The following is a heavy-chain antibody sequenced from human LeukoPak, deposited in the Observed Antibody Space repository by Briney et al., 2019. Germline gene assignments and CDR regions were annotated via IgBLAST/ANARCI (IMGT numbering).Heavy chain of an antibody. V-gene: IGHV3-23*01. CDR2: ISGSGGST. CDR3: AKDEGYGSGSPNAY. D-gene: IGHD3-10*01. CDR1: GFTFSSYA. J-gene: IGHJ4*02. Sequence: GGSVRLSCAASGFTFSSYAMSWVRQAPGKGLEWVSAISGSGGSTYYADSVKGRFTISRDNSKTTLYLQMNSLRAEDTAVYYCAKDEGYGSGSPNAYWGQGTLVTVSS.